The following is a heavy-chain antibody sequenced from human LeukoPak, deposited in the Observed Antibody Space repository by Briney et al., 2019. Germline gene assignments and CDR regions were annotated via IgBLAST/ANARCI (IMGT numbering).Heavy chain of an antibody. Sequence: SETLSLTCTVSGGSISSGGYYWSWIRQHPGKGLEWIGYIYYSGSTYYNPSLKSRVTISVDTSKNQFSLKLSSVTAADTAVYYCAVGGYCSGGSCYPNFDYWGQGTLVTVSS. CDR3: AVGGYCSGGSCYPNFDY. V-gene: IGHV4-31*03. D-gene: IGHD2-15*01. J-gene: IGHJ4*02. CDR2: IYYSGST. CDR1: GGSISSGGYY.